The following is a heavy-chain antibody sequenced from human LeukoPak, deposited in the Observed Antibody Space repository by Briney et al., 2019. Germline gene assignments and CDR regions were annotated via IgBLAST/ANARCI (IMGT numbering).Heavy chain of an antibody. CDR1: GGTFSSYA. J-gene: IGHJ5*02. CDR3: ARDQRFRSYYCDSSGYPTPPEWFDP. CDR2: IIPIFGTA. Sequence: ASVKVSCKASGGTFSSYAISWVRQAPGQGLEWMGRIIPIFGTANYAQKFQGRVTITTDESTSTAYMELSSLRSEDTAVYYCARDQRFRSYYCDSSGYPTPPEWFDPWGQGTLVTVSS. D-gene: IGHD3-22*01. V-gene: IGHV1-69*05.